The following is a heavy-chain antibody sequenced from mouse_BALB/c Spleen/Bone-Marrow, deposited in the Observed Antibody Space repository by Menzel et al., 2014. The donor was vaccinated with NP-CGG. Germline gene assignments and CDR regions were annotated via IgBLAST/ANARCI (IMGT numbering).Heavy chain of an antibody. D-gene: IGHD2-4*01. CDR2: IDPYDSET. V-gene: IGHV1-61*01. CDR3: ARGRDYDVFSY. J-gene: IGHJ3*01. Sequence: LEESGAELVRPGASVKLSCKASGYTFTSYWMDWVKQRPEQGLEWIGRIDPYDSETHYNQKFKDKAILTVDKSSSTAYMQLSSLTSEDSAVYYCARGRDYDVFSYWGQGTLVTVSA. CDR1: GYTFTSYW.